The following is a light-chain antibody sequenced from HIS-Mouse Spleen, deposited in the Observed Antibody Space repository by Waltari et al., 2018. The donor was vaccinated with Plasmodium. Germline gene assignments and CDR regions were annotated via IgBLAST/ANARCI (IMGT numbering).Light chain of an antibody. CDR3: SSYTSSSTLDV. Sequence: QSALTQPASVSGSPGQSITIPCPGTSSDVGGYNYVSWYQQHPGKAPKLMIYEVSNRPPGVSNRFSGSKSGNTASLTISGLQAEDEADYYCSSYTSSSTLDVFGTGTKVTVL. V-gene: IGLV2-14*01. J-gene: IGLJ1*01. CDR1: SSDVGGYNY. CDR2: EVS.